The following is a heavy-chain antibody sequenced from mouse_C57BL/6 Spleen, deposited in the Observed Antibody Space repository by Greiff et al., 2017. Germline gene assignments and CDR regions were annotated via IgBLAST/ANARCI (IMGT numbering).Heavy chain of an antibody. D-gene: IGHD2-4*01. CDR2: IEPEDGET. Sequence: VQLQQSGAELVKPGASVKLSCTASGFNIKDYYMHWVKQRTEKGLEWIGRIEPEDGETKYAPKFPGKATITADTSSNAAYLQLSSLTSEDSAFYYFARGTYYDYDGSLYAMDYWGQGTSVTVSS. V-gene: IGHV14-2*01. J-gene: IGHJ4*01. CDR1: GFNIKDYY. CDR3: ARGTYYDYDGSLYAMDY.